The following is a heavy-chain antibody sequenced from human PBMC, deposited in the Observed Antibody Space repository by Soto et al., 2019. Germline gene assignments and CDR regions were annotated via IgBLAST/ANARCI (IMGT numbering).Heavy chain of an antibody. CDR2: IYYSGST. V-gene: IGHV4-59*01. J-gene: IGHJ4*02. D-gene: IGHD4-17*01. CDR3: ARAREYGDLNFDY. Sequence: PSETLSLTCTVSGGSISSYYWSWIRQPPGKGLEWIGYIYYSGSTNYNPSLKSRVTISVDTSKNQFSLKLSSVTAADTAVYYGARAREYGDLNFDYWGQGTLVTVSS. CDR1: GGSISSYY.